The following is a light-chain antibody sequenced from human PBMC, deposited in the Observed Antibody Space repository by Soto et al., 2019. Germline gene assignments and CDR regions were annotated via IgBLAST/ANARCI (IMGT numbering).Light chain of an antibody. CDR3: SSYSDTNYHYV. V-gene: IGLV2-8*01. CDR2: EVS. Sequence: QSVLTQPPSASGSFGQSVTISCTGTSSDVGGYNYVSWYQQHPGKAPKLMIYEVSERPSGVPDRFSGSKSGNTASLTVSGLQADDEADYYCSSYSDTNYHYVFGTGTKDTDL. CDR1: SSDVGGYNY. J-gene: IGLJ1*01.